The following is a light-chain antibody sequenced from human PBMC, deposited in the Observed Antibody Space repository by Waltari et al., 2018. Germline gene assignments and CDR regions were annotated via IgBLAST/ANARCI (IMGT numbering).Light chain of an antibody. CDR2: AAS. CDR3: QQCDSIPPT. Sequence: DIQMTQSPSSLSASIGDRVTITCRASQSIRTYLNWYQQKPGKAPQLLIYAASSLQSGVPSSFSGSGSGTDFTLTISSLQPEDFASYVCQQCDSIPPTFGQGTKIEIK. CDR1: QSIRTY. V-gene: IGKV1-39*01. J-gene: IGKJ1*01.